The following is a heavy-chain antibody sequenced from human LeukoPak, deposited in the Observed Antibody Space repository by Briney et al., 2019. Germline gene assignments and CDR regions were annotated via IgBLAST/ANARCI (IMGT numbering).Heavy chain of an antibody. D-gene: IGHD3-22*01. Sequence: GGSLRLSCAASGFTLSDYYMSWIRQAPGKGLEWVSYISSSGSTIYYAGSVKGRFTISRDNAKNSLYLQMNSLRAEDTAVYYCATPLDYYDTSGYHQGGDWGQGTLVTVSS. J-gene: IGHJ4*02. CDR3: ATPLDYYDTSGYHQGGD. CDR1: GFTLSDYY. V-gene: IGHV3-11*01. CDR2: ISSSGSTI.